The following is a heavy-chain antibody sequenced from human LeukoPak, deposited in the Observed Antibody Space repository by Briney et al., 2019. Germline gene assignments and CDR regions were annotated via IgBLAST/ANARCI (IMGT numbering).Heavy chain of an antibody. V-gene: IGHV1-69*02. CDR1: GGTFSSYT. Sequence: SVKVSCKASGGTFSSYTISWVRQAPGQGLEWMGRIIPILGIANYEKKFQGRVTIPADKSTSTAYMGLTKLRSEDPPACHLTLRFDPWGQGTLVTVSS. CDR3: TLRFDP. J-gene: IGHJ5*02. CDR2: IIPILGIA.